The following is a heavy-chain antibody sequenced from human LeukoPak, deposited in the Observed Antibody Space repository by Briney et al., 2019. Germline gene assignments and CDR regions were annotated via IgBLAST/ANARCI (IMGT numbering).Heavy chain of an antibody. V-gene: IGHV3-23*01. Sequence: GGSLRLSCAASGFTFSSYALTWVRQAPGKGLEWVSVISDSGASTYYADSVKGRFTISRDNSKNTLYLQMNSLRAEDTAVYYCARAPWGVDYYGSGTQLDYWGQGTLVTVSS. CDR2: ISDSGAST. J-gene: IGHJ4*02. CDR1: GFTFSSYA. D-gene: IGHD3-10*01. CDR3: ARAPWGVDYYGSGTQLDY.